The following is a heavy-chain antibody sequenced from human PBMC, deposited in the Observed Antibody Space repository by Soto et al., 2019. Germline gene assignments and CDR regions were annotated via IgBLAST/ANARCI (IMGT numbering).Heavy chain of an antibody. CDR2: VNSDATDT. CDR3: VRGFPWFDP. D-gene: IGHD3-3*01. CDR1: GFTFSSYW. V-gene: IGHV3-74*01. Sequence: GGSLRLSCAACGFTFSSYWMHWVRQAPGKGLVWVSRVNSDATDTTYADSVRGRFTISRDNAKNTLYLQMNSLRAEDTAVYYCVRGFPWFDPWGQGTLVTVSS. J-gene: IGHJ5*02.